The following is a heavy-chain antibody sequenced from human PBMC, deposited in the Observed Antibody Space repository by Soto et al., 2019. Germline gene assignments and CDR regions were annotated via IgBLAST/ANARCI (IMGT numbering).Heavy chain of an antibody. D-gene: IGHD1-1*01. J-gene: IGHJ4*02. Sequence: QVHLLQSGAEVKRPGASVKVSCKGSGYIFTTYGITWVRQAPGQGLEWMGWISAHNGNTNYAQQLQGRVTVTRDPSTSTAYMELRNLRSDDTAVYYCARGRYGDSWGQGALVTVSS. CDR1: GYIFTTYG. V-gene: IGHV1-18*01. CDR3: ARGRYGDS. CDR2: ISAHNGNT.